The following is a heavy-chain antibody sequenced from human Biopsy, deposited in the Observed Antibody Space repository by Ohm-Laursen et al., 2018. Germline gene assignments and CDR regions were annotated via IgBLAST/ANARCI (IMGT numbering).Heavy chain of an antibody. D-gene: IGHD2-15*01. CDR2: INHSGST. CDR3: GNEVHGRDY. V-gene: IGHV4-34*01. Sequence: GTLSLTWAVYVGSFSGYYWTWIRQPPGKGLEWIGEINHSGSTNYNPSLKSRVSISADASKYEFSLRLTSVTAADTAVYLCGNEVHGRDYWGLGAQVTVSS. J-gene: IGHJ4*02. CDR1: VGSFSGYY.